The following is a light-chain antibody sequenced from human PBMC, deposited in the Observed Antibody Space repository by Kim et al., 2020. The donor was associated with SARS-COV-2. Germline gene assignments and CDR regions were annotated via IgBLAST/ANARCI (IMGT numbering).Light chain of an antibody. V-gene: IGLV1-47*01. CDR1: GSNIGSNY. Sequence: GQRVTISCSGSGSNIGSNYVYWFQHLPGPAPKLLIYKNNQRPSGVPDRISGSKSGTSASLAISGLRSEDEADYYCAGWDDSLSGNVFGTGTKVTVL. CDR3: AGWDDSLSGNV. J-gene: IGLJ1*01. CDR2: KNN.